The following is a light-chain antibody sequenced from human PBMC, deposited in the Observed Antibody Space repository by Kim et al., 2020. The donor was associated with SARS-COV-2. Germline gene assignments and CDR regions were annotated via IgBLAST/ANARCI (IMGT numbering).Light chain of an antibody. CDR1: SSNIGSNY. V-gene: IGLV1-47*01. J-gene: IGLJ3*02. CDR3: AAWDGSLSGWV. Sequence: GQRATITCSGSSSNIGSNYVYWYQQLPGPAPKLLIYRNDQRPSGVPDRFSGSKSGTSASLAISGLRSEDEADYYCAAWDGSLSGWVFGGGTQLTVL. CDR2: RND.